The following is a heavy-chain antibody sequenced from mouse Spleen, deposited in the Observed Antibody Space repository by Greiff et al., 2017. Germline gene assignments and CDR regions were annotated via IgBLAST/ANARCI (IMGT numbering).Heavy chain of an antibody. J-gene: IGHJ2*01. CDR1: GYTFTSYW. CDR3: ARQPYYGSDY. CDR2: IDPSDSYT. V-gene: IGHV1-50*01. Sequence: QVQLQQPGAELVKPGASVKLSCKASGYTFTSYWMQWVKQRPGQGLEWIGEIDPSDSYTNYNQKFKGKATLTVDTSSSTAYMQLSSLTSEDSAVYYCARQPYYGSDYWGQGTTLTVSS. D-gene: IGHD1-1*01.